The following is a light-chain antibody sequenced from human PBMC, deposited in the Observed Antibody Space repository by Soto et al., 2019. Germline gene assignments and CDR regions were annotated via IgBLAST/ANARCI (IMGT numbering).Light chain of an antibody. V-gene: IGKV3-15*01. CDR2: GAS. J-gene: IGKJ1*01. CDR3: QQYNNWPPNT. Sequence: EIVMTQSPATLSVSPGERATLSCRASQSVSSKLAWYQQKPGQATRLLIYGASTRATGIPARFSGSGSGTEFTLTISSLQSEDFAVYYCQQYNNWPPNTFGQGTKVDIK. CDR1: QSVSSK.